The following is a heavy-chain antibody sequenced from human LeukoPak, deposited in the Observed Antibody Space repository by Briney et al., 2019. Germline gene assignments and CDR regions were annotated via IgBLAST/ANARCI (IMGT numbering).Heavy chain of an antibody. CDR3: ASIHRPDVLRFLEWPSARDHYYGMDV. CDR1: GYTLTELS. V-gene: IGHV1-24*01. D-gene: IGHD3-3*01. J-gene: IGHJ6*02. Sequence: ASVKVSCKVSGYTLTELSMHWVRQAPGKGLEWMGGFDPEDGETIYAQKFQGRVTMTEDTSTDTAYMELSSLRSEDTAVYYCASIHRPDVLRFLEWPSARDHYYGMDVWGQGTTVTVSS. CDR2: FDPEDGET.